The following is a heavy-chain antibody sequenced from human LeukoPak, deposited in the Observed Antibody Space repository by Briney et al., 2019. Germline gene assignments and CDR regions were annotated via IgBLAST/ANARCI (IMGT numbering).Heavy chain of an antibody. D-gene: IGHD2-21*02. J-gene: IGHJ3*02. Sequence: PSETLSLTCTVSGGSISSYYWSWIRQPPGKGLEWIGYIYYSGSTNYNPSLKSRVTISVDTSKNQFSLKLSSVTAADTAVYYCARDDSGGDSTDAFDIWGQGTMVTVSS. CDR3: ARDDSGGDSTDAFDI. V-gene: IGHV4-59*01. CDR2: IYYSGST. CDR1: GGSISSYY.